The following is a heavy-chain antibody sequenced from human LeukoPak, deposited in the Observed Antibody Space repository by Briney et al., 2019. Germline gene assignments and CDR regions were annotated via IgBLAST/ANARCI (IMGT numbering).Heavy chain of an antibody. CDR3: ARARSSSWYFWFDP. D-gene: IGHD6-13*01. J-gene: IGHJ5*02. CDR1: GGSISSYY. CDR2: IYYSGNT. V-gene: IGHV4-59*08. Sequence: SVTLSLTCTVSGGSISSYYWSWIRQPPGKGLEWIGYIYYSGNTNYNPSLKSRVTISMDTSKNQFSLKLGSVTAADTAVYYCARARSSSWYFWFDPWGQGTLVTVSS.